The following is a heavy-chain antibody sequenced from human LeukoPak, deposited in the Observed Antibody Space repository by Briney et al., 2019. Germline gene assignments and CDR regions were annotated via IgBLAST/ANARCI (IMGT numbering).Heavy chain of an antibody. V-gene: IGHV1-18*01. CDR2: ISAYNGNT. CDR1: GYTFTSYG. D-gene: IGHD6-13*01. CDR3: ARDLSYSSSWYVFTAVAGTEYYFDY. Sequence: GASVKVSCKASGYTFTSYGISWVRQAPGQGLEWMGWISAYNGNTIYAQKLQGRVTMTTDTSTSTAYMELRSLRSDDTAVYYCARDLSYSSSWYVFTAVAGTEYYFDYWGQGTLVTVSS. J-gene: IGHJ4*02.